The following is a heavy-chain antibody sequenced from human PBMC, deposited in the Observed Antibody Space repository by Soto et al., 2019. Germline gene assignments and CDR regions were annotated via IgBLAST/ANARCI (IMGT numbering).Heavy chain of an antibody. V-gene: IGHV1-8*01. Sequence: ASVKVSCKASGYTFTSYDINWVRQATGQGLEWMGWMNPNSGNTGYAQKFQGRVTMTRNTSISTAYMELSSLRSEDTAVYYCARVPPSQYYDFWSGYLDAFDIWGQGTMVTV. CDR2: MNPNSGNT. D-gene: IGHD3-3*01. CDR3: ARVPPSQYYDFWSGYLDAFDI. CDR1: GYTFTSYD. J-gene: IGHJ3*02.